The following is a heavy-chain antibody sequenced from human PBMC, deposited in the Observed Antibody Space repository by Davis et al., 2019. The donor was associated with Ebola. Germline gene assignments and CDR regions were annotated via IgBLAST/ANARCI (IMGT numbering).Heavy chain of an antibody. D-gene: IGHD6-19*01. CDR2: ISYDGDNN. CDR1: GFTFSSYT. V-gene: IGHV3-30*04. Sequence: GESLKISCAASGFTFSSYTLHWVRQAPGKGLEWVAVISYDGDNNYHADSVQGRFTISRDNSKNTLYLQMNSLSGDDTAVYYCAKGGSGWPSDYSYGLGVWGKGTTVTVAS. J-gene: IGHJ6*04. CDR3: AKGGSGWPSDYSYGLGV.